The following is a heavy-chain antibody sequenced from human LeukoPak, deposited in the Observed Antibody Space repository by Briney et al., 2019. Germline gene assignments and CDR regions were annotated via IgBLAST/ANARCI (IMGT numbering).Heavy chain of an antibody. CDR1: GFTFDDHA. CDR3: AKVNGFGELYYFDY. J-gene: IGHJ4*02. Sequence: GGSLRLSCAASGFTFDDHAMHWVRQAPGKGLEWVSGISWNSGSIGYADSVKGRFTISRDNAKNSLYLQMNSLRAEDTALYYCAKVNGFGELYYFDYWGQGTLVTVSS. CDR2: ISWNSGSI. D-gene: IGHD3-10*01. V-gene: IGHV3-9*01.